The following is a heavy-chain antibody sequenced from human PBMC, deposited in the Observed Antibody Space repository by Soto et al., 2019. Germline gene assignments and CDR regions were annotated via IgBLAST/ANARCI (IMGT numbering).Heavy chain of an antibody. CDR1: GGSISSSSYY. J-gene: IGHJ6*03. CDR2: IYYSGST. CDR3: ARLFGEDFYYYYYYMDV. D-gene: IGHD3-10*01. Sequence: QLQLQESGPGLVKPSETLSLTCTVSGGSISSSSYYWGWIRQPPGKGLEWIGSIYYSGSTYYNPSLKSRVPRSVDTSKNQYSQKLSSVTAADTAVYYCARLFGEDFYYYYYYMDVWGKGTTVTVSS. V-gene: IGHV4-39*01.